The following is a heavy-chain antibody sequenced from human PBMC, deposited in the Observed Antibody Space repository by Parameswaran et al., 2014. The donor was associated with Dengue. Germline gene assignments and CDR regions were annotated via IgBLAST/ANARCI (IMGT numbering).Heavy chain of an antibody. CDR2: INAGTGNI. J-gene: IGHJ4*02. Sequence: WVRQAPGQRPEWVGWINAGTGNIKYSQNFQGRVTITSDTSASTAYMEVTYLRSEDTALYYCARGDSNNYVLVAWGQGTLVTVSS. CDR3: ARGDSNNYVLVA. D-gene: IGHD2-21*01. V-gene: IGHV1-3*01.